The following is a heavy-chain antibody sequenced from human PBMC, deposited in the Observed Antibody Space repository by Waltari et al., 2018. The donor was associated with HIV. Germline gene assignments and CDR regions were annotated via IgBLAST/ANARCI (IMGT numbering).Heavy chain of an antibody. CDR1: GFTFGSYW. CDR2: IKEDGSEK. V-gene: IGHV3-7*04. Sequence: EVQLVESGGGLVQPGGSLRLSCAASGFTFGSYWMSWVRPAPGKGLEWVRNIKEDGSEKYYVDAVNVRFTISRDNAENSLYLQMNSLRAEDTAVYYCARGGFYGSGSKVNWGQGTLVTVSS. CDR3: ARGGFYGSGSKVN. J-gene: IGHJ4*02. D-gene: IGHD3-10*01.